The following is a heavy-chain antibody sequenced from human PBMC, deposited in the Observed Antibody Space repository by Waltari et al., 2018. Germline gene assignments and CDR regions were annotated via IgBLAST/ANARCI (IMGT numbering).Heavy chain of an antibody. CDR1: GGSFSGYY. V-gene: IGHV4-34*01. Sequence: QEQLQQWGAGLLKPSETLSLTCAVYGGSFSGYYWSWIGKPPGKGLEWIGEINHSGSTNYNPSLKSRVTISVDTSKNQFSLKLSSVTAADTAVYYCAREEVYCSGGSCYSLYGWFDTWGQGTLVTVSS. CDR2: INHSGST. CDR3: AREEVYCSGGSCYSLYGWFDT. D-gene: IGHD2-15*01. J-gene: IGHJ5*02.